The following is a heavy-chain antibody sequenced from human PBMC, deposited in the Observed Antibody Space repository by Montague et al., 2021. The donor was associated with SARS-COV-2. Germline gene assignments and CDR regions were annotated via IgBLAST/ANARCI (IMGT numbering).Heavy chain of an antibody. CDR3: ARAYCGGDCYFYWDFDL. CDR1: GDSVSSNIAT. D-gene: IGHD2-21*02. J-gene: IGHJ2*01. CDR2: TYYRSSWYN. V-gene: IGHV6-1*01. Sequence: CAISGDSVSSNIATWNWIRQSPSRGLEWLGRTYYRSSWYNDYAVSVKSRVIINPDTSNNRISLQLNSVTPEDAAVYYCARAYCGGDCYFYWDFDLWGRGTLVTVSS.